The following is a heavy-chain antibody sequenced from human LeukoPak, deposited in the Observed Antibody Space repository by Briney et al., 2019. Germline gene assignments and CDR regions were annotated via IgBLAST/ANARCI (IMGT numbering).Heavy chain of an antibody. CDR3: TRGINGDLNY. CDR2: IRRKAYGGAT. Sequence: GGSLRLSCTTSGFTFGDYAMSWVRQAPGKGLEWEGFIRRKAYGGATEYAASVKGRFTISRDDSKSIAYLQMNSLKTEDTAVYYCTRGINGDLNYWGQGTLVTVSS. V-gene: IGHV3-49*04. D-gene: IGHD4-17*01. J-gene: IGHJ4*02. CDR1: GFTFGDYA.